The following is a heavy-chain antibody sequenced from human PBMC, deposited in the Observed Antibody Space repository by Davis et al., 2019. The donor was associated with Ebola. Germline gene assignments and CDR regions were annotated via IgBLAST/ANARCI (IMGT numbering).Heavy chain of an antibody. CDR3: ASGLVRGESYWYFDL. CDR1: SYTFTSYG. V-gene: IGHV1-69*10. Sequence: SVKVSCKASSYTFTSYGISWVRQAPGQGLEWMGGIIPILGIANYAQKFQGRVTITADESTSTAYMELSSLRSEDTAVYYCASGLVRGESYWYFDLWGRGILVTVSS. CDR2: IIPILGIA. J-gene: IGHJ2*01. D-gene: IGHD6-6*01.